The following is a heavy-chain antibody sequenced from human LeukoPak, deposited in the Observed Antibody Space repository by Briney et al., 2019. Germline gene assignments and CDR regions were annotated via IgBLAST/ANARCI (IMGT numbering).Heavy chain of an antibody. D-gene: IGHD3-10*01. J-gene: IGHJ5*02. V-gene: IGHV4-39*07. Sequence: SETLSLTCTVSGGSISSSSYYWGWIRQPPGKGLEWIGSIYYSGSTYYNPSLKSRVTISVDTSKNQFSLRLSSVTAADTAVYYCARYYYGSGAYNWSAYNWFDPGAREPWSPSPQ. CDR3: ARYYYGSGAYNWSAYNWFDP. CDR2: IYYSGST. CDR1: GGSISSSSYY.